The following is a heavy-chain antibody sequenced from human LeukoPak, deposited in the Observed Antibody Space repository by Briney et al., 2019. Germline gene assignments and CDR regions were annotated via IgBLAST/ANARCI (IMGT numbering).Heavy chain of an antibody. Sequence: SGPTLVNPTQTLTLTCTFSGFSLSTSGMCVSWIRQPPVKALEWLARIDWDDDKYYSTSLKTRLTISKDTSKNQVVLTMTNVDPVDTATYYCARIEPYYYYMDVWGKGTTVTVSS. J-gene: IGHJ6*03. V-gene: IGHV2-70*11. CDR3: ARIEPYYYYMDV. CDR2: IDWDDDK. CDR1: GFSLSTSGMC. D-gene: IGHD1-14*01.